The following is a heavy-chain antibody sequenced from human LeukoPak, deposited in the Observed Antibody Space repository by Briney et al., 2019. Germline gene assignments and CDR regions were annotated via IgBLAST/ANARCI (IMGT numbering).Heavy chain of an antibody. CDR2: ISYDGSNK. CDR1: GFTFSSYA. Sequence: GGSLRLSCAASGFTFSSYAMHWVRQAPGKGLEWVAVISYDGSNKYYADSVKGRFTISRDNSKNTLYLQMNSLRAEDTAVYYCARLGGRSSSSPFDYWGQGTLVTVSS. D-gene: IGHD6-6*01. CDR3: ARLGGRSSSSPFDY. V-gene: IGHV3-30-3*01. J-gene: IGHJ4*02.